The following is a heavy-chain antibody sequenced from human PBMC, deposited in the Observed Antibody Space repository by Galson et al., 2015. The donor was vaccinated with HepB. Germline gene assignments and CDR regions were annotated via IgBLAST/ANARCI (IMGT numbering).Heavy chain of an antibody. V-gene: IGHV1-3*01. CDR3: ARGLEYSYGFVRHLDF. D-gene: IGHD5-18*01. CDR1: GYTFTTYA. CDR2: INAGNGNR. J-gene: IGHJ4*02. Sequence: SVKVSCKASGYTFTTYAVHWVRQAPGQRLEWMGWINAGNGNRKYSQRFQDRVTITRDTAASTAYMELSSLRSEDTGVYYCARGLEYSYGFVRHLDFWGQGTLVTVSS.